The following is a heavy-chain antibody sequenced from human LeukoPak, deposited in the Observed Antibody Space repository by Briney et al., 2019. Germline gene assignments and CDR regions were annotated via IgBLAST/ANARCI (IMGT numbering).Heavy chain of an antibody. J-gene: IGHJ4*02. V-gene: IGHV3-23*01. CDR1: GFTFSSYA. CDR2: ISGSGGST. CDR3: AKDSSIHLNYDFWSGYSRFDY. D-gene: IGHD3-3*01. Sequence: GGSLRLSCAASGFTFSSYAMSWVRQAPGKGLEWVSAISGSGGSTYYADSVKGRFTISRDNSKNTLYLRMNSLRAEDTAVYYCAKDSSIHLNYDFWSGYSRFDYWGQGTLVTVSS.